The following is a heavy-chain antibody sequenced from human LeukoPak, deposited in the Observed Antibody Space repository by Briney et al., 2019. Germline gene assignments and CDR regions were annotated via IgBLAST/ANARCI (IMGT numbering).Heavy chain of an antibody. D-gene: IGHD3-10*01. V-gene: IGHV3-23*01. Sequence: GGSLRLSCAASGFTFSSYAMSWVRQAPGKGLEWVSAFSGSGGSTYYADSVKGRFTISRDNSKNTLYLQMNSLRAEDTAVYYCAKDTRSPYYYGSGSYSYWYFDLWGRGTLVTVSS. CDR3: AKDTRSPYYYGSGSYSYWYFDL. CDR1: GFTFSSYA. J-gene: IGHJ2*01. CDR2: FSGSGGST.